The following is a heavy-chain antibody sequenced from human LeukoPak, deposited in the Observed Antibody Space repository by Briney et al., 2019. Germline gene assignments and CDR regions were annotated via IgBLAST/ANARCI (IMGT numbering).Heavy chain of an antibody. V-gene: IGHV3-23*01. CDR2: IFPSGGEI. J-gene: IGHJ3*02. Sequence: GGSLRLSCAASGFTFSTFAMIRVRQPPGKGLEWVSSIFPSGGEIHYADSVRGRFTISRDNSKSTLSLQMNSLRAEDTAVYHCVREASGGTKGVSGTFDIWGQGTLVIVSS. CDR1: GFTFSTFA. CDR3: VREASGGTKGVSGTFDI. D-gene: IGHD6-13*01.